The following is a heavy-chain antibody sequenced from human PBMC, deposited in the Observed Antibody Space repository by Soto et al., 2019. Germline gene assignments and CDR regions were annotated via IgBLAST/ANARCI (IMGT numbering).Heavy chain of an antibody. Sequence: GESLKISCKGSGYSFTSYWIGWVRQMPGRGLEWMGIIYPGDSDTRYSPSFQGQVTISADKSISTAYLQWSSLKASDTAMYYCARHGMLRFSELSVWGQGTTVTVSS. V-gene: IGHV5-51*01. J-gene: IGHJ6*02. CDR2: IYPGDSDT. CDR1: GYSFTSYW. D-gene: IGHD3-3*01. CDR3: ARHGMLRFSELSV.